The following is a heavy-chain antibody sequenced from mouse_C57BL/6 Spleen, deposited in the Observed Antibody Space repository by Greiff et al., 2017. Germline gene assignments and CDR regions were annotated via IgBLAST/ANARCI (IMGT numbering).Heavy chain of an antibody. CDR3: ARQGTGPYFDY. J-gene: IGHJ2*01. CDR1: GFTFSDYY. D-gene: IGHD4-1*01. V-gene: IGHV5-12*01. Sequence: EVKLVESGGGLVQPGGSLKLSCAASGFTFSDYYMYWVRQTPEKRLEWVAYISNGGGSTYYPDTVKGRFTISRDNAKNTLYLQMSRLKSEDTAMYYCARQGTGPYFDYWGQGTTLTVSS. CDR2: ISNGGGST.